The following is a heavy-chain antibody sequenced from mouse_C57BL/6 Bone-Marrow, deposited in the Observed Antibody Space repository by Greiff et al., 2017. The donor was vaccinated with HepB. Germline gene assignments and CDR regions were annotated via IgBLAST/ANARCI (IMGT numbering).Heavy chain of an antibody. V-gene: IGHV1-42*01. CDR3: ARHYFDY. J-gene: IGHJ2*01. Sequence: VQLQQSGPELVKPGASVKISCKASGYSFTGYYMNWVKQSPEKSLEWIGEINPSTGGTTYNQKFKAKATLTVDKSSSTAYMQLKSLTSEDSAVYYCARHYFDYWGQGTTLTVSS. CDR2: INPSTGGT. CDR1: GYSFTGYY.